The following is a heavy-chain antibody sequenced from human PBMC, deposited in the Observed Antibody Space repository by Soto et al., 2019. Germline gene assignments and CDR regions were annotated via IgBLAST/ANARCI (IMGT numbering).Heavy chain of an antibody. CDR3: ARGPTYSSSAVDY. V-gene: IGHV4-31*03. D-gene: IGHD6-6*01. J-gene: IGHJ4*02. Sequence: PSETLSLTCTVSGGSISSGCYYWSWIRQHPGKGLEWIGYIYYIGSTYYNPSLKSRVTISVDTSKNQFSLKLSSVTAADTAVYYCARGPTYSSSAVDYWGQGTLVTVSS. CDR1: GGSISSGCYY. CDR2: IYYIGST.